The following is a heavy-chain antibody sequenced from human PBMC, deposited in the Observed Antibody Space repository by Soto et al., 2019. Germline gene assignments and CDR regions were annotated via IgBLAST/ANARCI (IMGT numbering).Heavy chain of an antibody. D-gene: IGHD6-19*01. J-gene: IGHJ5*02. V-gene: IGHV1-69*06. CDR2: IIPIFGTA. CDR1: GGTFSSYA. CDR3: ARGIIAVAGTEAGFDP. Sequence: SVKVSCKASGGTFSSYAISWVLQAPGQGLEWMGGIIPIFGTANYAQKFQGRVTITADKSTSTAYMELSSLRSEDTAVYYCARGIIAVAGTEAGFDPWGQGTLVTVSS.